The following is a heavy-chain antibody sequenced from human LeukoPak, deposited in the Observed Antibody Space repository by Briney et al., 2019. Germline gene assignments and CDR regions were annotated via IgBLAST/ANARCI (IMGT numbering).Heavy chain of an antibody. CDR3: AKGTSMIVVIITTVEY. CDR1: GFTFSSYA. CDR2: ISGSGSST. J-gene: IGHJ4*02. Sequence: GGSLRLSCAASGFTFSSYAMSWVRQAPGKGLEWVSAISGSGSSTHYADSVKGRFTISRDNSKNTLYLQMNSLRAEDTAVYYCAKGTSMIVVIITTVEYWGQGTLVTVSS. D-gene: IGHD3-22*01. V-gene: IGHV3-23*01.